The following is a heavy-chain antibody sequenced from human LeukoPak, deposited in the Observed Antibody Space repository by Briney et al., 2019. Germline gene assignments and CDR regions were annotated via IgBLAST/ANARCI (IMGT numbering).Heavy chain of an antibody. J-gene: IGHJ4*02. CDR2: IGGSDGST. CDR1: GFTFSTHA. D-gene: IGHD3-22*01. Sequence: PGGSLRLFCVASGFTFSTHAMSWVRLAPGKGLEWVSAIGGSDGSTYYADSVKGRFTISRDNSKDTLYLQMNSLRAEDTAVYYCAKRDSSGSYPYYFDYWGQGTLVTVSS. CDR3: AKRDSSGSYPYYFDY. V-gene: IGHV3-23*01.